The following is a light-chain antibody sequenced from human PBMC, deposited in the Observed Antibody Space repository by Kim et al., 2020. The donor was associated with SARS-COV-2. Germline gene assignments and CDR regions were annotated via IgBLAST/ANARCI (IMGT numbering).Light chain of an antibody. CDR3: AAWDDSLSGV. CDR1: SSNIGSNY. J-gene: IGLJ3*02. V-gene: IGLV1-47*01. Sequence: QSVLTQPPSASGTPGQRVTISCSGSSSNIGSNYVYWYQQLPGTAPKLLIYRNNQPPSGVPDRFSGSKSGTSASLAISGLRSEDEADYYCAAWDDSLSGVFGGGTQLTVL. CDR2: RNN.